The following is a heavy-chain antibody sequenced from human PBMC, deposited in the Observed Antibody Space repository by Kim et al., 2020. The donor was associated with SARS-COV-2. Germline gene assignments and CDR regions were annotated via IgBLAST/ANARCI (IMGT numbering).Heavy chain of an antibody. V-gene: IGHV3-30*04. CDR3: ARRAFSEYRIRVVIGLLAR. CDR2: ISDDGNNK. CDR1: GFTFGIYA. D-gene: IGHD2-21*02. J-gene: IGHJ1*01. Sequence: GGSLRLSCAASGFTFGIYAMHWVRQVPGKGLEWVAVISDDGNNKYYADSVKGRFTISRDKATKTVFLQMNSLRAEDTAVYYCARRAFSEYRIRVVIGLLARWGQGTLATVSS.